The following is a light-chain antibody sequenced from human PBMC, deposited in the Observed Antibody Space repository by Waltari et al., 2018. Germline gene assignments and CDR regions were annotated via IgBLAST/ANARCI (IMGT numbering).Light chain of an antibody. CDR2: AVI. V-gene: IGLV2-23*02. J-gene: IGLJ3*02. CDR1: SNNVGSYDL. Sequence: QSALTQPASVSGSPGQSITISCTGTSNNVGSYDLVSWYQFRPGEVPKLLFYAVIKRPSGVSDRFSCSKSDNTASLTISRLQAEDEAAYYCCSYAGSAPRLVFGGGTNLTVL. CDR3: CSYAGSAPRLV.